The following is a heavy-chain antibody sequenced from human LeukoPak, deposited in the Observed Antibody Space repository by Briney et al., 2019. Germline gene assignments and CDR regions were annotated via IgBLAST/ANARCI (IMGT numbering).Heavy chain of an antibody. CDR3: AAPGASGFVGNFWSGPLDY. J-gene: IGHJ4*02. Sequence: ASVKVSCRASGYTFTSHYMHWVRQAPGQGLEWMGIINPNAGSTYYPQKFQGRVTMTRDTSTSTVYMELTSLRSDDTAVYYCAAPGASGFVGNFWSGPLDYWGQGILVSVSS. CDR1: GYTFTSHY. CDR2: INPNAGST. V-gene: IGHV1-46*01. D-gene: IGHD3-3*01.